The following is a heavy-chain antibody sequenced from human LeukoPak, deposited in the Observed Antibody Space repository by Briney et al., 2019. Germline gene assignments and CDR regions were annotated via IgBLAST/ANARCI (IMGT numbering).Heavy chain of an antibody. J-gene: IGHJ6*02. Sequence: GRSLRLSCAASGFTFSSYGMHWVRQAPGKGLEWVAVISYDGGNKYYADSVKGRFTISRDNSKNTLYLQMNSLRAEDTAVYCCAKDLDDFWSGYSGTGYYGMDVWGQGTTVTVSS. CDR1: GFTFSSYG. D-gene: IGHD3-3*01. CDR3: AKDLDDFWSGYSGTGYYGMDV. V-gene: IGHV3-30*18. CDR2: ISYDGGNK.